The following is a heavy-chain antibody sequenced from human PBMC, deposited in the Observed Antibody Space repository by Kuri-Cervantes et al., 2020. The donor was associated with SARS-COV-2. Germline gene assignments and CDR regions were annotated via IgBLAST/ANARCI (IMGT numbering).Heavy chain of an antibody. Sequence: GGSLRLSCAASGFTFSDYYMSWIRQAPGKGLERVSYISSSGRTIYYADSVKGRFTISRDNAKNSLYLQMNSLRAEDTAVYYCARDPTRYYYGSGSYFNWFDPWGQGTLVTVSS. D-gene: IGHD3-10*01. CDR1: GFTFSDYY. CDR2: ISSSGRTI. CDR3: ARDPTRYYYGSGSYFNWFDP. J-gene: IGHJ5*02. V-gene: IGHV3-11*01.